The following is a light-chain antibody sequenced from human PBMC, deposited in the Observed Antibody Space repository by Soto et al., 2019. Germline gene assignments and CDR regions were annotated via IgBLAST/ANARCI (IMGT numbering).Light chain of an antibody. Sequence: EIVLTQSPGTLYGSPGERATLSCRASQSISSNYLAWYQQKPGQAPSRLIYGASSRATGIPDRFSGSGSGTDFILTISRLEPEDSAIYYCQQYVSWTFGQGTKVEIK. CDR1: QSISSNY. CDR3: QQYVSWT. V-gene: IGKV3-20*01. CDR2: GAS. J-gene: IGKJ1*01.